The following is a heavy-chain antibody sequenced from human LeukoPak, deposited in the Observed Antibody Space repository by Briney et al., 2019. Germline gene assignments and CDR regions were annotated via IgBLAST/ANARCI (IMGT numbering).Heavy chain of an antibody. V-gene: IGHV4-39*01. CDR1: GGSISSSSYY. D-gene: IGHD2-2*01. CDR2: IYYSGST. Sequence: SETLSLTCTVSGGSISSSSYYWGWIRQPPGKGLEWIGSIYYSGSTYYNPSLKSRATISVDTSKNQFSLKLSSVTAADTAVYYCARLRCSSTSCYFYYYYYGIDVWGQGTTVTVSS. J-gene: IGHJ6*02. CDR3: ARLRCSSTSCYFYYYYYGIDV.